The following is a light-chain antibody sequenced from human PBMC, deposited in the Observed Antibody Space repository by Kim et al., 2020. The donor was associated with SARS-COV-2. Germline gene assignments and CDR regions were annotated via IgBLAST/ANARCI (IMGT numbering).Light chain of an antibody. CDR2: GAS. J-gene: IGKJ4*01. CDR1: QSVSNSY. CDR3: QYFRGSLT. V-gene: IGKV3-20*01. Sequence: LSPGESATLSCRASQSVSNSYLTWYQQKPGQAPRLLISGASIRATGTPDRFSGSGSGTDFTLTISRLEPEDFAVYYCQYFRGSLTFGGGTKVDIK.